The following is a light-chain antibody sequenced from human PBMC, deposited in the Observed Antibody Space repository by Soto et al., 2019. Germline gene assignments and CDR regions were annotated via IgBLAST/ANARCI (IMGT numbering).Light chain of an antibody. J-gene: IGKJ2*01. Sequence: DIVMIQSPVSLPVTPGEPASISCRSSQSLHSSGYNYLDWYLQKPGQSPQVLIYLGSNRASGVPDRFSGSGSGTDFTLKISRVEAEDVGVYYCMQALETPYTFGQGTKLEIK. V-gene: IGKV2-28*01. CDR3: MQALETPYT. CDR1: QSLHSSGYNY. CDR2: LGS.